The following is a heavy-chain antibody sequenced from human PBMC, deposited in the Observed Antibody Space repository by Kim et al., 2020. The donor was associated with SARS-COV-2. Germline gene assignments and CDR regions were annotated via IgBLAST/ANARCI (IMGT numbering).Heavy chain of an antibody. CDR2: SYT. J-gene: IGHJ4*02. CDR3: ARGEVATIF. V-gene: IGHV5-10-1*01. D-gene: IGHD5-12*01. Sequence: SYTNYSPSFQGHVTISADKSISTAYLQWSSLKASDTAMYYCARGEVATIFWGQGTLVTVSS.